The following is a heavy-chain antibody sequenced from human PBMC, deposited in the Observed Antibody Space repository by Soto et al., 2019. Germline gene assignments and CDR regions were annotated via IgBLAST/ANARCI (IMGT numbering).Heavy chain of an antibody. V-gene: IGHV1-69*02. Sequence: ASVKVSCKASGGTFSSYTISWVRQAPGQGLEWMGRIIPILGIANYAQKFQGRVTITADKSTSTAYMELSSLRSEDTAVYYCARLPSDYGGNSKFDPWGQGTLVTVSS. CDR3: ARLPSDYGGNSKFDP. CDR2: IIPILGIA. D-gene: IGHD4-17*01. J-gene: IGHJ5*02. CDR1: GGTFSSYT.